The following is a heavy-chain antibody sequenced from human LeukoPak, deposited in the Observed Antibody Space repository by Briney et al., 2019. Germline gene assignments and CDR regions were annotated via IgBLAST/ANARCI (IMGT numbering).Heavy chain of an antibody. Sequence: GASVKVSCKVSGYTLTELSMHWVRQAPGKGLEWMGGFDPEDGETIYAQKFQGRVTMTEDTSTDTAYMELSSLRSEDTAVYYCATVIRRFGDHYFDYWGQGTLVTVSS. CDR1: GYTLTELS. D-gene: IGHD3-16*01. CDR2: FDPEDGET. V-gene: IGHV1-24*01. J-gene: IGHJ4*02. CDR3: ATVIRRFGDHYFDY.